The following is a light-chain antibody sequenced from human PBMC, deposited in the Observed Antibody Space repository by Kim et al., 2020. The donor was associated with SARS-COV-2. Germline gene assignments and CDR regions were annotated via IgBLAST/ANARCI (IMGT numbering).Light chain of an antibody. CDR3: SSFASSTTGV. J-gene: IGLJ2*01. CDR1: SSDIGTYNY. V-gene: IGLV2-14*01. CDR2: DVA. Sequence: QSALTQPASVSGSPGQSITISCTGTSSDIGTYNYVSWYQQHPGRAPNLMIYDVAKRPSGVSHRFSGSKSGNTASLTISGLQAEDEADYYCSSFASSTTGVFGGGTQLTVL.